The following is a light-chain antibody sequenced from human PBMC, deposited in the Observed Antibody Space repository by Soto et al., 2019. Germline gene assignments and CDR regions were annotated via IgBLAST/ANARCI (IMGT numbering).Light chain of an antibody. CDR2: EAS. CDR1: QSISSY. J-gene: IGKJ1*01. CDR3: QQSYITPWT. V-gene: IGKV1-39*01. Sequence: DTQMTQYPYSLSASVGDRVTITCRASQSISSYLNWYQQKPGKAPNLLIYEASSLQSGVPSRFSGSGSGTDFTLTISSLQPEDFATYYCQQSYITPWTFGQGTKVDIK.